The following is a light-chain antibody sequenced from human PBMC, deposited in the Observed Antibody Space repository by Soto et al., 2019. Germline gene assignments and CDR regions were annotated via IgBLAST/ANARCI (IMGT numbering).Light chain of an antibody. CDR1: SSDVGGYNF. CDR2: EVS. CDR3: SSYAGSKGV. Sequence: QSALTQPPSASGSPGQSVTISCTGTSSDVGGYNFVSWYQQHPGKAPKLMIYEVSKRPSGVPDRFSGSKSGNTAPLTVSGLQAEDEADYYYSSYAGSKGVFGGGTQLTVL. J-gene: IGLJ2*01. V-gene: IGLV2-8*01.